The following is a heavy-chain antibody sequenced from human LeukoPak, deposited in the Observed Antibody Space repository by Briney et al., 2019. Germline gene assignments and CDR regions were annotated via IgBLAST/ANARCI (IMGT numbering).Heavy chain of an antibody. D-gene: IGHD5-12*01. CDR2: ISSSSSYI. Sequence: PGGSLRLSCAASGFTFSSYGMHWVRQAPGKGLEWVSSISSSSSYIYYADSVKGRFTISRDNAKNSLYLQMNSLRAEDTAVYYCARDSGYDERAFGYWGQGTLVTVSS. J-gene: IGHJ4*02. V-gene: IGHV3-21*01. CDR1: GFTFSSYG. CDR3: ARDSGYDERAFGY.